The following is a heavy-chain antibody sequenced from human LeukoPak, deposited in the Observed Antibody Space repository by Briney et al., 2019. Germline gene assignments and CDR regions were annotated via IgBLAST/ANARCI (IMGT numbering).Heavy chain of an antibody. CDR3: ARHRPQYCSGGSCYFDP. CDR2: IYYTGST. V-gene: IGHV4-31*03. D-gene: IGHD2-15*01. Sequence: SQTLSLTCTVSGGSISSGGYYWNWIRHHPGKGLEWIGYIYYTGSTYYNPSLKSRVTISVDTSKNQFSLKLSSVTDADTAVYYCARHRPQYCSGGSCYFDPWGQGTLVTVSS. CDR1: GGSISSGGYY. J-gene: IGHJ5*02.